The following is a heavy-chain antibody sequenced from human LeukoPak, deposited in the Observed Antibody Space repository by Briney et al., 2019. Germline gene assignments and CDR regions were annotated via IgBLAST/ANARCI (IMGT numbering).Heavy chain of an antibody. V-gene: IGHV4-59*08. CDR2: IFYSGNT. CDR1: GVSISSYY. Sequence: SETLSLTCPVSGVSISSYYCSWIRQPPGKGLEWIGYIFYSGNTIYNPSLRSRVTISADTSKNHFSLRLRSVTAADTAVYYCARLAAISGSDYPDDWGQGTLVTVSS. CDR3: ARLAAISGSDYPDD. D-gene: IGHD1-26*01. J-gene: IGHJ4*02.